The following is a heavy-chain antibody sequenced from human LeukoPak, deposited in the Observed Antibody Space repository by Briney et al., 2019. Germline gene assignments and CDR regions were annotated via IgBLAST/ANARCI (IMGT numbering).Heavy chain of an antibody. D-gene: IGHD6-13*01. V-gene: IGHV3-7*03. CDR3: AKARDSSSRYYFDY. CDR1: GFTFSTSW. J-gene: IGHJ4*02. CDR2: IKKDGSET. Sequence: GGSLRLSCAASGFTFSTSWMSWVRQVPGKGLEWVANIKKDGSETYYVDSVKGRFTISRDNAKNSLYLQMNSLRAEDTAVYYCAKARDSSSRYYFDYWGQGTLVTVSS.